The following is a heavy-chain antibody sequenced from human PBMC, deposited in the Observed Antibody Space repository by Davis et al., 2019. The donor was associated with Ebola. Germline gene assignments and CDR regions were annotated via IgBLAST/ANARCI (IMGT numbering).Heavy chain of an antibody. CDR2: IYRDGSVK. D-gene: IGHD2-21*02. Sequence: GESLKISCAASGFTFDNFWMSWVRQAPGKGLEWVANIYRDGSVKYYVDSVKGRFTISRDNTKNSLYLQMNSLRAEDTAVYFCARDPALVVTGGGWFFGLWGRGTLVTVSS. J-gene: IGHJ2*01. V-gene: IGHV3-7*03. CDR3: ARDPALVVTGGGWFFGL. CDR1: GFTFDNFW.